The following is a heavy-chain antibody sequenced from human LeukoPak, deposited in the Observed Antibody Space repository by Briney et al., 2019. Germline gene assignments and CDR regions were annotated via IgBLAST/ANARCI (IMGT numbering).Heavy chain of an antibody. J-gene: IGHJ3*02. CDR3: ARDPSRSGYYYGAFDI. CDR2: IYYSGST. D-gene: IGHD3-22*01. V-gene: IGHV4-31*03. Sequence: SETLSLTCTVSGGSISSSSYYWGWIRQHPGKGLEWIGYIYYSGSTYYNPSLKSRVTISVDTSKNQFSLKLSSVTAADTAVYYCARDPSRSGYYYGAFDIWGQGTMVTVSS. CDR1: GGSISSSSYY.